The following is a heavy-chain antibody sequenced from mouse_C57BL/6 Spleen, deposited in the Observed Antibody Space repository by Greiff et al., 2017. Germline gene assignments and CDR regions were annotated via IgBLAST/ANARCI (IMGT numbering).Heavy chain of an antibody. CDR1: GYAFSSSW. D-gene: IGHD4-1*01. J-gene: IGHJ2*01. CDR3: ARSTGRYFDY. Sequence: QVQLQQSGPELVKPGASVKISCKASGYAFSSSWMNWVKQRPGTGLEWIGRIYPGDGDTNYNGKFKGKATLTADKASSTAYMQLSSRTSEDAAVYFCARSTGRYFDYWGQGTTLTVSS. V-gene: IGHV1-82*01. CDR2: IYPGDGDT.